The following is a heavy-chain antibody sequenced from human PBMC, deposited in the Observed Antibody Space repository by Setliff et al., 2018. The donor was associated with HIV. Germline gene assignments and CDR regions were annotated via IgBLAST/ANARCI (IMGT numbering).Heavy chain of an antibody. D-gene: IGHD6-13*01. V-gene: IGHV3-30*07. CDR3: ARGGDRQQLVLIDY. CDR1: GFTFRTFA. CDR2: ISYDGSRI. J-gene: IGHJ4*02. Sequence: GGSLRLSCVASGFTFRTFAMHWVRQAPGKGLEWVSVISYDGSRIHYADSVKGRFTISRDNSKNTLYLQMNSLRAEDTAVYYCARGGDRQQLVLIDYWGQGTLVTVSS.